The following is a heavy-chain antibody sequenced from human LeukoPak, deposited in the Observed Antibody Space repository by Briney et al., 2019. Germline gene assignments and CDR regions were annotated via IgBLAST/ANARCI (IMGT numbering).Heavy chain of an antibody. CDR3: ARDPRYCSGGSCYSGYFDY. V-gene: IGHV3-30*01. CDR2: ISYDGSNK. J-gene: IGHJ4*02. CDR1: GFTFSDYH. D-gene: IGHD2-15*01. Sequence: GGSLRLSCAASGFTFSDYHIDWVRQVPGKGLEWVAVISYDGSNKYYADSVKGRFTISRDNSKNTLYLQMNSLRAEDTAVYYCARDPRYCSGGSCYSGYFDYWGQGTLVTVSS.